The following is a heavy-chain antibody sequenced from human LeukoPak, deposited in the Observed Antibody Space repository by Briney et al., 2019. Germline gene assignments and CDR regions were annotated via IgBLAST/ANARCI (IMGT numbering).Heavy chain of an antibody. J-gene: IGHJ4*02. Sequence: GSLRLSCAASGFTFSSYAMSWIRQPPGKGLEWIGYIYYSGSTNYNPSLKSRVTISVGTSKNQFSLKLSSVTAADTAVYYCARDTWDFWSGYYTRKTIDYWGQGTLVTVSS. D-gene: IGHD3-3*01. CDR1: GFTFSSYA. V-gene: IGHV4-59*12. CDR2: IYYSGST. CDR3: ARDTWDFWSGYYTRKTIDY.